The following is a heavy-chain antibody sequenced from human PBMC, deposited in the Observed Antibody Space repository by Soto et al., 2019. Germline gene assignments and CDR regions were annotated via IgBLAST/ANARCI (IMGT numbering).Heavy chain of an antibody. Sequence: EVQLVESGGGLVKPGGSLRLSCAASGFTFSSYSMNWVRQAPGKGLEWVSSISSSSSYIYYADSVKGRFTISRDNAKHSLYLQMNDLRAEDTAVYYCARKYKPSQLWAFDYWGQGTLVTVSS. CDR2: ISSSSSYI. CDR3: ARKYKPSQLWAFDY. CDR1: GFTFSSYS. D-gene: IGHD5-18*01. J-gene: IGHJ4*02. V-gene: IGHV3-21*01.